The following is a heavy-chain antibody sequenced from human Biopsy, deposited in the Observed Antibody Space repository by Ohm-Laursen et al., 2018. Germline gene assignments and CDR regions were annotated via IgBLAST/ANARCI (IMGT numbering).Heavy chain of an antibody. CDR2: ISDDGRNK. V-gene: IGHV3-30*03. Sequence: SLRLSCSASGFSFSSYGMHWVRQAPGKGLEWVAVISDDGRNKYYIDSVRGRFTISRDNAKNSLYLQMNSLRAEDTAVYYCARAYPPPGRRLVVVAGDFDCWGRGTRVTVSS. D-gene: IGHD2-15*01. CDR1: GFSFSSYG. CDR3: ARAYPPPGRRLVVVAGDFDC. J-gene: IGHJ4*02.